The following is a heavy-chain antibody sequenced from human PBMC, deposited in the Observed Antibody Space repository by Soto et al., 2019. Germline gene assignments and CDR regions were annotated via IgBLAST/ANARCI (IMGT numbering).Heavy chain of an antibody. CDR1: GFTFSDYY. CDR2: ISSSSSYI. J-gene: IGHJ5*02. V-gene: IGHV3-11*06. CDR3: ARVEGSSAWFDP. D-gene: IGHD6-6*01. Sequence: GSLRLSCAASGFTFSDYYMSWIRQAPGKGLEWVSYISSSSSYIYYADSVKGRFTISRDNAKNSLYLQMNSLRAEDTAVYYCARVEGSSAWFDPWGQGTLVTVSS.